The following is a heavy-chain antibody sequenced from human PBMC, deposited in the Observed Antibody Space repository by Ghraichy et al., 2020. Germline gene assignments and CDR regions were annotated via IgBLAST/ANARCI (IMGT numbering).Heavy chain of an antibody. Sequence: SETPSLTCAVSGYSISSGYYWGWIRQPPGKGLEWIGSIYHSGSTYYNPSLKSRVTISVDTSKNQFSLKLSSVTAADTAVYYCARRIYMSSSSPGGGYYFDYWGQGTLVTVSS. D-gene: IGHD6-6*01. CDR3: ARRIYMSSSSPGGGYYFDY. CDR1: GYSISSGYY. J-gene: IGHJ4*02. V-gene: IGHV4-38-2*01. CDR2: IYHSGST.